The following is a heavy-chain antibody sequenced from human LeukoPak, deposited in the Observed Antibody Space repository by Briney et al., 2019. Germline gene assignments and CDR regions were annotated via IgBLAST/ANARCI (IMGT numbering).Heavy chain of an antibody. V-gene: IGHV4-34*01. CDR1: GGSFSGYY. Sequence: SETLSLTCAVYGGSFSGYYWSWIRQPPGKGLEWIGEINHSGSTNYNPSLESRVTISVDASKNQFSLKLSSVTAADSAVYYCARAVVRGTFDYWGQGTLVTVSS. J-gene: IGHJ4*02. CDR2: INHSGST. D-gene: IGHD3-10*01. CDR3: ARAVVRGTFDY.